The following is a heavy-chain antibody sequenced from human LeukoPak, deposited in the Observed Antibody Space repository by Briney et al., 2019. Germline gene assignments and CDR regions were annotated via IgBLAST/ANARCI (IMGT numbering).Heavy chain of an antibody. CDR3: AVARMDYYYYGMDV. J-gene: IGHJ6*02. V-gene: IGHV1-69*04. CDR1: GGTFSSYA. Sequence: SVNVSCKASGGTFSSYAISWVRQAPGQGLEWMGRIIPILGIANYAQKFQGRVTITADKSTSTAYMELSSLRSEDTAVYYCAVARMDYYYYGMDVWGQGTTVTVSS. D-gene: IGHD6-6*01. CDR2: IIPILGIA.